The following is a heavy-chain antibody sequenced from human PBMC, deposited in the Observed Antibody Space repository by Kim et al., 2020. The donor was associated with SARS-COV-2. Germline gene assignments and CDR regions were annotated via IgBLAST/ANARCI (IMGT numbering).Heavy chain of an antibody. J-gene: IGHJ6*02. CDR3: ARDVWFGEITRHYYGMDV. CDR1: GGSVSSGSYY. CDR2: IYYSGST. D-gene: IGHD3-10*01. V-gene: IGHV4-61*01. Sequence: SETLSLTCTVSGGSVSSGSYYWSWIRQPPGKGLEWIGYIYYSGSTNYNPSLKSRVTISVDTSKNQFSLKLSSVTAADAAVYYCARDVWFGEITRHYYGMDVWGQGATVTVSS.